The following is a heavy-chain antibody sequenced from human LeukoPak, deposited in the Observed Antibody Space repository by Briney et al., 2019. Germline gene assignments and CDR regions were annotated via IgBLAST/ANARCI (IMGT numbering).Heavy chain of an antibody. Sequence: PGGSLRLSCAASGLSFSNYAMYWVRQAPGKGLEWVAIISYDAKNKYYADSVKGRFTISRDNAKNSLYLQMNSLRAEGTAVYYCARGVYYYDSSGYFGIYYWGQGTLVTVSS. CDR2: ISYDAKNK. CDR3: ARGVYYYDSSGYFGIYY. J-gene: IGHJ4*02. CDR1: GLSFSNYA. D-gene: IGHD3-22*01. V-gene: IGHV3-30*04.